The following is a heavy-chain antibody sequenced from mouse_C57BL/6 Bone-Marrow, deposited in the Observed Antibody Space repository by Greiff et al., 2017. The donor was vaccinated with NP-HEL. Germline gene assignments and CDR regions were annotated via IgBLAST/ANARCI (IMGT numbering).Heavy chain of an antibody. D-gene: IGHD1-1*01. J-gene: IGHJ2*01. Sequence: EVQLQQSGAELVRPGASVKLSCTASGFNIKDYYMHWVKQRPEQGLEWIGRIDPEDGDTEYAPKFQGKATMTADTSSNTAYLQLSSLTSEDTAVYYCTIYYYGSSYLRFDYWGQGTTLTVSS. CDR2: IDPEDGDT. CDR3: TIYYYGSSYLRFDY. V-gene: IGHV14-1*01. CDR1: GFNIKDYY.